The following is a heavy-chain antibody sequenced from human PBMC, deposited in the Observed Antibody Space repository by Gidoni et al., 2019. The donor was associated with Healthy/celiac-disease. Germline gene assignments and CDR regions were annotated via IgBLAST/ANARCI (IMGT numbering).Heavy chain of an antibody. Sequence: QVQLQESGPGLVKPSGTLSLPCAVSGGSNSSSNWWSWGRQPPGKGLEWIGEIYPSGSTNYNPSLKSRVTISVDKSKNQFSLKLSSVTAADTAVYYCAREIAAAGYGMDVWGQGTTVTVSS. J-gene: IGHJ6*02. D-gene: IGHD6-13*01. V-gene: IGHV4-4*02. CDR3: AREIAAAGYGMDV. CDR2: IYPSGST. CDR1: GGSNSSSNW.